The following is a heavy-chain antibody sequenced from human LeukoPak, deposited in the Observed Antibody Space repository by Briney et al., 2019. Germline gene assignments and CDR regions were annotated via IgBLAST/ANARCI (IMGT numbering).Heavy chain of an antibody. D-gene: IGHD6-13*01. CDR1: GFTFDDYA. V-gene: IGHV3-48*01. CDR2: ISSSSSTI. J-gene: IGHJ4*02. CDR3: ARGGSSWPLPFDY. Sequence: PGGSLRLSCAASGFTFDDYAMHWVRQAPGKGLEWVSYISSSSSTIYYADSVKGRFTISRDNAKNSLYLQMNSLRAEDTAVYYCARGGSSWPLPFDYWGQGTLVTVSS.